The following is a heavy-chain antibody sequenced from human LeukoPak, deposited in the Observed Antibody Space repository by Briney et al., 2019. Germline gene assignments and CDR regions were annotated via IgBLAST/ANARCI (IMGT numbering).Heavy chain of an antibody. J-gene: IGHJ6*02. V-gene: IGHV3-30*04. D-gene: IGHD1-26*01. CDR2: ISCDGSNK. CDR1: GFTFSSYA. CDR3: ARVVGSYYGMDV. Sequence: GRSLRLSCAASGFTFSSYAMHWVRQAPGKGLEWVAVISCDGSNKYYADSVKGRFTISRDNSKNTLYLQMNSLRAEDTAVFYCARVVGSYYGMDVWGQGTTVTVSS.